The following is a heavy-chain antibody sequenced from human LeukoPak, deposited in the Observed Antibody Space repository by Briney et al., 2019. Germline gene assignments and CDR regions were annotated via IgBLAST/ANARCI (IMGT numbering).Heavy chain of an antibody. CDR1: GFTFDDYA. D-gene: IGHD6-13*01. J-gene: IGHJ4*02. CDR2: ISWNSGSI. CDR3: AKDRGYSVAAAGD. V-gene: IGHV3-9*01. Sequence: GRSLRLSCAASGFTFDDYAMHWVRQAPGKGLEWVSGISWNSGSIGYADSVKGRFTISRDNAKNSLYLQMNSLRAEDTALYYCAKDRGYSVAAAGDWGQGTLVTVSS.